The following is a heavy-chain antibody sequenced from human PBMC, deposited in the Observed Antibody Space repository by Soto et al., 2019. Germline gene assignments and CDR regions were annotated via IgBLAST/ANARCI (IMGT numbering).Heavy chain of an antibody. CDR3: ATAYLQWLKIDY. CDR1: GYTLTELS. J-gene: IGHJ4*02. V-gene: IGHV1-24*01. D-gene: IGHD5-12*01. Sequence: GASVKVSCKVSGYTLTELSMHWVRQAPGKGLEWMGGFDPEDGETIYAQKFQGRVTMTEDTSTDTAYMELSSLRSEDTAVSYCATAYLQWLKIDYWGQGTLVTVSS. CDR2: FDPEDGET.